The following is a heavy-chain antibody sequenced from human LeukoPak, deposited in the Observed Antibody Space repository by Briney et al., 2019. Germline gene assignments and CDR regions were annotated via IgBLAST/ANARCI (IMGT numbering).Heavy chain of an antibody. Sequence: GESLKISCKGSGYSFTSYWIGWVRQMPGKGLEWMGIIYPGDSDTRYSPSFQGQVTISADKSISTAYLQWSSLKASDTAVYYCARPIYYYDSSGFFDYWGQGTLVTVSS. CDR3: ARPIYYYDSSGFFDY. J-gene: IGHJ4*02. CDR2: IYPGDSDT. D-gene: IGHD3-22*01. V-gene: IGHV5-51*01. CDR1: GYSFTSYW.